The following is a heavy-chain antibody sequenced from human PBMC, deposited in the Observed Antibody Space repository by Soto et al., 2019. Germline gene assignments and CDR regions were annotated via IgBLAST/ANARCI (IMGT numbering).Heavy chain of an antibody. CDR3: ARARKRLVTIFGVVPPPIDH. Sequence: ASVKVSCKASGYTFTGYYMHWVRQAPGQGLEWMGWINPNSGGTNYAQKFQGRVTMTRDTSISTAYMELSRLRSDDTAVYYCARARKRLVTIFGVVPPPIDHWGQGTLVTVSS. CDR2: INPNSGGT. V-gene: IGHV1-2*02. CDR1: GYTFTGYY. D-gene: IGHD3-3*01. J-gene: IGHJ4*02.